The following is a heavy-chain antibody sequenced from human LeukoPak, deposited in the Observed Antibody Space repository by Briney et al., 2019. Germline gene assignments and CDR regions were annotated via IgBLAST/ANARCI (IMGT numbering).Heavy chain of an antibody. D-gene: IGHD3-9*01. Sequence: SETLSLTCAVSGGSISSGGYSWSWIRQPPGKGLEWIGYIYHSGSTYYNPSLKSRVTISVDRSKNQFSLKLSSVTAADTAVYYCAGYTPYDISDIWGQGTMVTVSS. V-gene: IGHV4-30-2*01. CDR2: IYHSGST. J-gene: IGHJ3*02. CDR1: GGSISSGGYS. CDR3: AGYTPYDISDI.